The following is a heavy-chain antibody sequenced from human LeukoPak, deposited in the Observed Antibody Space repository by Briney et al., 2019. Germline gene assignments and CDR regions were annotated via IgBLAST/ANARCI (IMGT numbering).Heavy chain of an antibody. D-gene: IGHD3-22*01. J-gene: IGHJ4*02. CDR3: TKDEGSMIVRPFDY. V-gene: IGHV3-9*01. CDR2: ISWNSGSI. CDR1: GFTFDDYA. Sequence: PGRSLRLFCAASGFTFDDYAMHWVRHAPGKGLEWVSGISWNSGSIGYADSVKGRFTISRDNAKNSLYLQMDGLRTEDTALYYCTKDEGSMIVRPFDYWGQGTLVTVSS.